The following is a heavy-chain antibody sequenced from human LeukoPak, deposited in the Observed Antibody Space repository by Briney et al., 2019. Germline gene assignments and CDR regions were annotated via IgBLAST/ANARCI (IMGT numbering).Heavy chain of an antibody. Sequence: PGGSLRLSCAASGFTFSSYAMHWIRQPPGKGLEWMGTIYYTGNTYYNPSLKSRITMSVDTSNNQFSMSLRSVSATDTAVYYCARHLSVLVWFGERISPPSYFDFWGRGTLVTVSS. CDR3: ARHLSVLVWFGERISPPSYFDF. D-gene: IGHD3-10*01. CDR2: IYYTGNT. CDR1: GFTFSSYA. V-gene: IGHV4-59*04. J-gene: IGHJ4*02.